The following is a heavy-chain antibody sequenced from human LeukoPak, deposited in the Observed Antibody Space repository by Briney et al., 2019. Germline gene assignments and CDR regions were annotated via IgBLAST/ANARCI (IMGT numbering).Heavy chain of an antibody. Sequence: SQTLSLTCAISGDSVSSNSAAWNWIRQSPSRGLEWLGRTYYRSKWYNDYAVSVKSRITINPDTSKNQFSLQLNSVTPEDTVVYYCARTITMVRGVMAYYYYGMDVWGEGTTVTVPS. D-gene: IGHD3-10*01. CDR1: GDSVSSNSAA. J-gene: IGHJ6*04. CDR2: TYYRSKWYN. V-gene: IGHV6-1*01. CDR3: ARTITMVRGVMAYYYYGMDV.